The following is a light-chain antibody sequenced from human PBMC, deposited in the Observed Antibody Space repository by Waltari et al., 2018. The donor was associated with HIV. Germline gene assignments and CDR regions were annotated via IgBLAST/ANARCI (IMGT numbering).Light chain of an antibody. CDR1: TSNIGNNF. CDR2: DNH. CDR3: GTWDTSLNAGV. Sequence: QSVLTQPPAVSAAPGQKVAIACSGTTSNIGNNFVCWYQKLQGTAPKLLIFDNHKRPSGVSDRFSASKSGTSATLAITGLHTGDEAEYYCGTWDTSLNAGVFGGGTKVSVL. V-gene: IGLV1-51*01. J-gene: IGLJ2*01.